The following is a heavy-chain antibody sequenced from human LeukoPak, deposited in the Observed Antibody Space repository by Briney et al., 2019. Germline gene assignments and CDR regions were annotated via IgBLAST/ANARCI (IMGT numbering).Heavy chain of an antibody. CDR3: ARDRHYDILTGRSNWFDP. CDR2: IYHSGST. CDR1: GGSISSGGYY. J-gene: IGHJ5*02. V-gene: IGHV4-30-2*01. Sequence: PSQTLSLTCSVSGGSISSGGYYWSWIRQPPGKGLEWIGYIYHSGSTYYNPSLKSRVTISVDRSKNQFSLKLSSVTAADTAVYYCARDRHYDILTGRSNWFDPWGQGTLVTVSS. D-gene: IGHD3-9*01.